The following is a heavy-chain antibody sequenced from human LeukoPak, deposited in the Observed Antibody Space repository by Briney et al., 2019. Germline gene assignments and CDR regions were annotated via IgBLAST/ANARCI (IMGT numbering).Heavy chain of an antibody. J-gene: IGHJ3*02. CDR2: IYYSGST. V-gene: IGHV4-59*08. CDR3: ARRNAFDI. Sequence: SETLSLTCTVSGGSISSYYWSWIRRPPGKGPEWIGYIYYSGSTNYNPSLKSRVTISVDTSKNRFSLKLSSVTAADTAVYYCARRNAFDIWGQGKMVTASS. CDR1: GGSISSYY.